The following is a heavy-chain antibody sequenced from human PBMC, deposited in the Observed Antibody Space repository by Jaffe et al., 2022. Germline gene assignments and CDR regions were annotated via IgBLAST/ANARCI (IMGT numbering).Heavy chain of an antibody. V-gene: IGHV4-34*01. Sequence: QVQLQQWGAGLLKPSETLSLTCAVYGGSFSGYYWSWIRQPPGKGLEWIGEINHSGSTNYNPSLKSRVTISVDTSKNQFSLKLSSVTAADTAVYYCARGKLGYCSGGSCYSGSSWFDPWGQGTLVTVSS. CDR3: ARGKLGYCSGGSCYSGSSWFDP. D-gene: IGHD2-15*01. J-gene: IGHJ5*02. CDR2: INHSGST. CDR1: GGSFSGYY.